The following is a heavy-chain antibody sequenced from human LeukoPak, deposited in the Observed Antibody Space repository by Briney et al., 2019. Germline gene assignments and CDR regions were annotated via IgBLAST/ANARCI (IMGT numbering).Heavy chain of an antibody. CDR1: GYTFTGYY. Sequence: SVKVSCKASGYTFTGYYMHWVRQAPGQGLEWMGGIIPIFGTANYAQKFQGRVTTTADESTSTAYMELSSLRSEDTAVYYCARNIVVVVAAHYYYYGMDVWGQGTTVTVSS. CDR3: ARNIVVVVAAHYYYYGMDV. V-gene: IGHV1-69*13. D-gene: IGHD2-15*01. J-gene: IGHJ6*02. CDR2: IIPIFGTA.